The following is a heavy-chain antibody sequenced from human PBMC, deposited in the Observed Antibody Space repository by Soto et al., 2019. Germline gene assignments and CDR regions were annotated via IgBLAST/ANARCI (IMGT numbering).Heavy chain of an antibody. CDR3: AKVRYSSPMGYYYGMDV. Sequence: ASVKVSCKASRVAFSKFIVTWVRQAPGLGLEWVGGIIPIFGTANYAQKFQGRVTITADESTSTSYMEVNNLRSEDTAVYYYAKVRYSSPMGYYYGMDVWGQGTTVTVSS. V-gene: IGHV1-69*13. J-gene: IGHJ6*02. CDR2: IIPIFGTA. D-gene: IGHD6-19*01. CDR1: RVAFSKFI.